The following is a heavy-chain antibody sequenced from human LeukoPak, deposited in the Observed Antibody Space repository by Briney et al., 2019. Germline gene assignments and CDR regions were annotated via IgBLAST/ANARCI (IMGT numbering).Heavy chain of an antibody. Sequence: GGSLRLSCAASGFTLSSYAMSWVRQAPGKGLEWVSSISSSSSYIYYADSVKGRFTISRDNAKNSLYLQMNSLRAEDTAVYYCARDRDGYSSSWYWGQGTLVTVSS. V-gene: IGHV3-21*01. D-gene: IGHD6-13*01. CDR1: GFTLSSYA. CDR2: ISSSSSYI. CDR3: ARDRDGYSSSWY. J-gene: IGHJ4*02.